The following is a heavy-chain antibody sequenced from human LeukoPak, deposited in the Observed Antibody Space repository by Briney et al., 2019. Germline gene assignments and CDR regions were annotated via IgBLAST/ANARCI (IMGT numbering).Heavy chain of an antibody. CDR2: IYSSGGT. V-gene: IGHV3-53*01. Sequence: PGVSLRLSCAASGFAVSSNYMSWVRQAPGKGLEWVSVIYSSGGTYYADSVRGRFTISRDNSKNTLYLQMNSLRVEDMALYYCARDSISSGSMDLWGQGTLVTVS. J-gene: IGHJ4*02. CDR3: ARDSISSGSMDL. D-gene: IGHD3-22*01. CDR1: GFAVSSNY.